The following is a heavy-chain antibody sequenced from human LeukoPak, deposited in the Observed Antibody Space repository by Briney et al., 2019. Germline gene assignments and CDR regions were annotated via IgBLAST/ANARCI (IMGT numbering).Heavy chain of an antibody. D-gene: IGHD1-26*01. V-gene: IGHV3-23*01. CDR2: ISGSSTTT. Sequence: PGGSLRLSCAASGFTFSSYAMAWVRQAPGKGLEWVSTISGSSTTTYYADSVKGRFTNSRDNSKNMLYLQMSSLRAEDTAVYYCAKTMGAIDHDYWGQGTLVTVSS. CDR3: AKTMGAIDHDY. CDR1: GFTFSSYA. J-gene: IGHJ4*02.